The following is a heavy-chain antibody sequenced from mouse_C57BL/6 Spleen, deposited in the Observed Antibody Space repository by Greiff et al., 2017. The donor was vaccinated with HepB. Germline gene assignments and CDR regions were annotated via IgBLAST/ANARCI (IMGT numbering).Heavy chain of an antibody. V-gene: IGHV1-50*01. Sequence: QVQLQQPGAELVKPGASVKLSCKASGYTFTSYWMQWVKQRPGQGLEWIGEIDPSDSYTNYNQKFKGKATLTVDTSSSTAYMQLSSLTSEDSAVYYCARGEGYPSYCDYWGQGTTLTVSS. CDR2: IDPSDSYT. CDR1: GYTFTSYW. D-gene: IGHD2-2*01. CDR3: ARGEGYPSYCDY. J-gene: IGHJ2*01.